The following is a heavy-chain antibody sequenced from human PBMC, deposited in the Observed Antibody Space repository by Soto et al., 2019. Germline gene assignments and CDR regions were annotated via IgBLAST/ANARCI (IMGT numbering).Heavy chain of an antibody. V-gene: IGHV4-59*03. CDR3: AVGGSIVVATRRLMDV. J-gene: IGHJ6*03. CDR2: IYYSGST. Sequence: SETLSLTCTVSGGSISSYYWSWIRQPPGKGLEWIGYIYYSGSTNYNPSLKSRVAISIDTPKNQFSLTLSSVTATDTAVYYCAVGGSIVVATRRLMDVRGKGILVTVSS. D-gene: IGHD3-22*01. CDR1: GGSISSYY.